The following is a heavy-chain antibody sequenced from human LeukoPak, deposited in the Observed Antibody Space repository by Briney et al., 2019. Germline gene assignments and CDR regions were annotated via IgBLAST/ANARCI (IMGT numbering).Heavy chain of an antibody. V-gene: IGHV3-7*01. CDR1: AFTFSRYW. Sequence: PGGSLRLSCVASAFTFSRYWMTWVRQAPGKGLEWVANIKEDGSEKYYVDSVKGRFTISRDNAKNSLYLQMSSLRPEDTAVYYCARGGFTSSWYISRDYWGQGTLVTVSS. CDR3: ARGGFTSSWYISRDY. D-gene: IGHD6-13*01. J-gene: IGHJ4*02. CDR2: IKEDGSEK.